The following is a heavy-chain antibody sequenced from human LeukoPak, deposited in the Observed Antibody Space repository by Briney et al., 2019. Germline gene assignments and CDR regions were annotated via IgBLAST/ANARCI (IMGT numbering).Heavy chain of an antibody. J-gene: IGHJ4*02. CDR1: GGSISSGDYY. D-gene: IGHD3-22*01. CDR2: IYYSGIT. CDR3: ARVRTSSGYYY. V-gene: IGHV4-30-4*01. Sequence: PSETLSLTCTVSGGSISSGDYYWSWIRQPPGKGLEWIGYIYYSGITYYNSSLKSRVTISVDTSKSQFSLKLSSVTATDTAVYYCARVRTSSGYYYWGQGTLVTVSS.